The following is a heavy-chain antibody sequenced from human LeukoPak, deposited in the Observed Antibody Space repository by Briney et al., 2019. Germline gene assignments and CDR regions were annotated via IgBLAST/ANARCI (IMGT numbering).Heavy chain of an antibody. Sequence: GGSLRLSCAASGFTFSSYSMNWVRQAPGKGLEWVSSISSSSSYIYYADSVKGRFTISRDNAKNSLYLQMNSLRAEDTAVYYCARGSISSSWYVDYWGQGTLVTVSS. CDR1: GFTFSSYS. CDR3: ARGSISSSWYVDY. D-gene: IGHD6-13*01. V-gene: IGHV3-21*01. J-gene: IGHJ4*02. CDR2: ISSSSSYI.